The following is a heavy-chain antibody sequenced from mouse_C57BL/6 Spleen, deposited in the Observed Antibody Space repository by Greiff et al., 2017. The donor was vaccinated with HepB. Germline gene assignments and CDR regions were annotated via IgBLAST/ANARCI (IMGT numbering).Heavy chain of an antibody. V-gene: IGHV14-2*01. J-gene: IGHJ2*01. CDR2: IDPEDGET. CDR3: ARTSFETAQATSNFDY. Sequence: EVQLQQSGAELVKPGASVKLSCTASGFNIKDYYMHWVKQRTEQGLEWIGRIDPEDGETKYAPKFQGKATITADTSSNTASLQLSSLTSEDTAVYYCARTSFETAQATSNFDYWGQGTTLTVSS. D-gene: IGHD3-2*02. CDR1: GFNIKDYY.